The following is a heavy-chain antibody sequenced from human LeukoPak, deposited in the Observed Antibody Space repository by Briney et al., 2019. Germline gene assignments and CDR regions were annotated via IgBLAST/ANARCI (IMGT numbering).Heavy chain of an antibody. CDR1: GGSISSGDYY. D-gene: IGHD3-3*01. CDR3: ASSRMDDFWSGYYLPHAFDI. J-gene: IGHJ3*02. V-gene: IGHV4-61*02. Sequence: QPLETLSLTCTVSGGSISSGDYYWSWIRQPPGKGLEWIGRIYTSGRTNYNPSLKSRVTMSVDTSKNQFSLKLSSVTAADTAVYYCASSRMDDFWSGYYLPHAFDIWGQGTMVTVSS. CDR2: IYTSGRT.